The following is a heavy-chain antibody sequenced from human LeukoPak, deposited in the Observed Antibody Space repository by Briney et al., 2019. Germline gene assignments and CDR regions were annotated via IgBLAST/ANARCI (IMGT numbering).Heavy chain of an antibody. Sequence: PGGSLRLSCAASGFTFSSYGMHWVRQAPGKGLEWVAVIWYDGSNKYYADSVKGRFTISRDNSKNTLYLQMNSLRAEDTAVYYCARGCIAAAGRGITFDYWGQGTLVTVSS. CDR1: GFTFSSYG. CDR2: IWYDGSNK. CDR3: ARGCIAAAGRGITFDY. D-gene: IGHD6-13*01. J-gene: IGHJ4*02. V-gene: IGHV3-33*01.